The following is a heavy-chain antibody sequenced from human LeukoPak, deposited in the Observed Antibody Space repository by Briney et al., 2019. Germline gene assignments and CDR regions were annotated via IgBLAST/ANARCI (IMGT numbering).Heavy chain of an antibody. D-gene: IGHD3-3*01. CDR2: TYYRSKWYN. V-gene: IGHV6-1*01. Sequence: SQTLSLTCAISGDSVSSNSAAWNWIRPSPSRGLEWLGRTYYRSKWYNDYAVSVKSRITIKPDTSKNQFSLQLNSVTPEDTAVYYCARAGDITIFGVVPQYFQHWGQGTQVTVSS. CDR1: GDSVSSNSAA. J-gene: IGHJ1*01. CDR3: ARAGDITIFGVVPQYFQH.